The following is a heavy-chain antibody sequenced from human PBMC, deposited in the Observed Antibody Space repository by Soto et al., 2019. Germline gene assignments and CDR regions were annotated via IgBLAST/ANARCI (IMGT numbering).Heavy chain of an antibody. V-gene: IGHV4-30-2*01. CDR3: ARVPAY. Sequence: QLQLQESGSGLVKPSQTLSLTCAVSGVSNSSGGYSWSWIRQPPGKGLEWIGYIYHSGSTYYKPSLKSRVTISVDRSRNQFSLKLSSVTDADKAVYYCARVPAYWGQGTLVTVSS. CDR2: IYHSGST. CDR1: GVSNSSGGYS. J-gene: IGHJ4*02.